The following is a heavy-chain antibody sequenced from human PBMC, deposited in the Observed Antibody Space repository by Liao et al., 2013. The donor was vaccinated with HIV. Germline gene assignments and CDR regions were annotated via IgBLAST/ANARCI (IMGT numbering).Heavy chain of an antibody. D-gene: IGHD4-17*01. J-gene: IGHJ6*03. Sequence: QVQLQESGPGLVKPSQTLSLTCTVSGGSISSGDYYWSWIRQPPGKGLEWIGYIYYSGSTYYNPSLKSRVTISVDTSKNQFSLKLSSVTAADTAVYYCARGLRGYGDSLPLYYYYYYMDVWGKGTTVTVSS. CDR2: IYYSGST. CDR1: GGSISSGDYY. V-gene: IGHV4-30-4*08. CDR3: ARGLRGYGDSLPLYYYYYYMDV.